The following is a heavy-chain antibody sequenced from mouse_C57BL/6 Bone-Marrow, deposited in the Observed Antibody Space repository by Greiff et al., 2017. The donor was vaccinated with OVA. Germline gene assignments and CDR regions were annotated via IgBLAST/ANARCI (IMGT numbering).Heavy chain of an antibody. CDR1: GFNIKDDY. CDR2: IDPENGDT. V-gene: IGHV14-4*01. Sequence: LQQSGAELVRPGASVKLSCTASGFNIKDDYMHWVKQRPEQGLEWIGWIDPENGDTEYASKFQGKATITADTSSNTAYLQLSSLTSEDTAVYYCTTVITTVVDYWGQGTTLTVSS. CDR3: TTVITTVVDY. D-gene: IGHD1-1*01. J-gene: IGHJ2*01.